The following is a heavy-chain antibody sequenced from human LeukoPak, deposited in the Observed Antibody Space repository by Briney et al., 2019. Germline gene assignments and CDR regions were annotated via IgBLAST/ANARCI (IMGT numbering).Heavy chain of an antibody. CDR2: ISNSGGST. CDR1: GFTFSSYA. Sequence: GGSLRLSCAASGFTFSSYAMSWVRQAPGKGLEWVSVISNSGGSTFYADSVKGRFTISRDNSKNTLYLQMNSLRAEDTAVCYCAKRASGSGTSLYYFDYWGQGTLVTVSS. CDR3: AKRASGSGTSLYYFDY. V-gene: IGHV3-23*01. D-gene: IGHD3-10*01. J-gene: IGHJ4*02.